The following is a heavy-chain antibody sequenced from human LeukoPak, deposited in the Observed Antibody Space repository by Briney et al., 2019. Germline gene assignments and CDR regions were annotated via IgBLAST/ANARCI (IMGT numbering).Heavy chain of an antibody. D-gene: IGHD4-17*01. CDR2: IYYSGST. J-gene: IGHJ4*02. V-gene: IGHV4-39*07. CDR1: GGSISSSSYY. CDR3: ARELSSLTGITYGDYGY. Sequence: SETLSLTCTVSGGSISSSSYYWGWIRQPPGMGLEWIGTIYYSGSTYYNPSLKSRVTISVDTSKNQFSLKLSSVTAADTAVYYCARELSSLTGITYGDYGYWGQGTLVTVSS.